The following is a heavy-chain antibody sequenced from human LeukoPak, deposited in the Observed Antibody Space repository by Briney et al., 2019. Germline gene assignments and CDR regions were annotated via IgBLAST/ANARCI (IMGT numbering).Heavy chain of an antibody. V-gene: IGHV4-39*01. D-gene: IGHD1-26*01. CDR3: ARVPRATIVGATKRYFDY. CDR2: IYYSGST. J-gene: IGHJ4*02. Sequence: PSETLSLTCTVSGGSISSSSYYWGWIRQPPGKGLEWIGSIYYSGSTYYNPSLKSRVTISVDTSKNQFSLKLSSVTAADTAVYYCARVPRATIVGATKRYFDYWGQGTLVTVSS. CDR1: GGSISSSSYY.